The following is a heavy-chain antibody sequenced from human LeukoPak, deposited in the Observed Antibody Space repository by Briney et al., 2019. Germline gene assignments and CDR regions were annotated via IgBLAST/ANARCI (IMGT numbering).Heavy chain of an antibody. CDR3: ARGTREYYYDSSGTLYFDY. D-gene: IGHD3-22*01. CDR1: GGSFSGYY. J-gene: IGHJ4*02. CDR2: INHSGST. V-gene: IGHV4-34*01. Sequence: SETLSLTCAVYGGSFSGYYWSWIRQPPGKGLEWIGEINHSGSTNYNPSLKSRVTISLDTSKTQFSLKLSSVTAADTAVYYCARGTREYYYDSSGTLYFDYWGQGTLVTVSS.